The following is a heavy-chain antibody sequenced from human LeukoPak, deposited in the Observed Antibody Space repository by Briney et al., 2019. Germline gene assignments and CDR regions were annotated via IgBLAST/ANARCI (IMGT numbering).Heavy chain of an antibody. V-gene: IGHV4-39*01. CDR2: IYYSGNT. Sequence: SETLSLTCTVSGVSISSSNSYWGWIRQPPGKGLEWIGSIYYSGNTYYNASLKSQVSISIDTSKNQFSLKLSSVTAADTAVYYCARLGYYYYYMDVWGKGTTVTISS. CDR1: GVSISSSNSY. CDR3: ARLGYYYYYMDV. J-gene: IGHJ6*03. D-gene: IGHD3-16*01.